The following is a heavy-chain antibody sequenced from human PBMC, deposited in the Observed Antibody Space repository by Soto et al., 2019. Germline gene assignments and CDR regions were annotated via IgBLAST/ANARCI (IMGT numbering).Heavy chain of an antibody. D-gene: IGHD2-21*01. CDR3: AGGDHYFAY. CDR2: IYTSATT. V-gene: IGHV4-4*07. CDR1: GASISSYY. Sequence: SETLSLTCTVSGASISSYYWSWIRQPAGKGLEWIGRIYTSATTNYNPSLKSRLTMSLDTSKNQFSLKLTSVTAADTAIYYCAGGDHYFAYWGLGTLVTVSS. J-gene: IGHJ4*02.